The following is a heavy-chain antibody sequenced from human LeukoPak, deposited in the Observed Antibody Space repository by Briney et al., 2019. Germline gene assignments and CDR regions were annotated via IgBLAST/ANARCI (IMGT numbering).Heavy chain of an antibody. V-gene: IGHV3-23*01. CDR3: AKGSSGYFADL. CDR1: GFTFNNYG. J-gene: IGHJ5*02. CDR2: ISNDGGGT. Sequence: GGSLRLSCAASGFTFNNYGLIWVRQAPGKGLEWVAAISNDGGGTMYAASVEGRFTISRDNSKNTLFLQMNSLRAEDTALYYCAKGSSGYFADLWGQGTLVPVSS. D-gene: IGHD3-22*01.